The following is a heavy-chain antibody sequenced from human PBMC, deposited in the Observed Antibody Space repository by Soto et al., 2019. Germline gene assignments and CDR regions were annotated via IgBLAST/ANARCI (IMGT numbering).Heavy chain of an antibody. CDR2: IYYSGST. CDR3: ARQKTYSGYDYFDY. D-gene: IGHD5-12*01. Sequence: QLQLQESGPGLVKPSETLSLTCTVSGGSISSSSYYWGWIRQPPGKGLEWIGSIYYSGSTYYNPSLKSRVTISVDTSKNQFSLKLSSVTAADTAVYYWARQKTYSGYDYFDYWGQGTLVTVSS. CDR1: GGSISSSSYY. J-gene: IGHJ4*02. V-gene: IGHV4-39*01.